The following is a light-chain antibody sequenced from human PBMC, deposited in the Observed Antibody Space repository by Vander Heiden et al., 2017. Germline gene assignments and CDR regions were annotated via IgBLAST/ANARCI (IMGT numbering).Light chain of an antibody. CDR1: QSIDTS. CDR3: QQSYSTPQT. J-gene: IGKJ1*01. CDR2: AAS. Sequence: DIQMTQSPSSLSASVGDRVTITCRASQSIDTSLNWYQQKPGKAPKLLIYAASSLQSGVPSRFSGSGSGRDFTLTISSLQPEDFATYYCQQSYSTPQTFGQGTKVEIK. V-gene: IGKV1-39*01.